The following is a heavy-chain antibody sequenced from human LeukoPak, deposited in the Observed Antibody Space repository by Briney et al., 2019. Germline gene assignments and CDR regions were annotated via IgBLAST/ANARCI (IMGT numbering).Heavy chain of an antibody. J-gene: IGHJ4*02. D-gene: IGHD5-12*01. CDR3: ARQYSGYDYGGY. CDR2: ISGTSRTI. Sequence: GGSLRLSCAASGFIFSSYSMNCVRQAPGKGLEWVSYISGTSRTIYYADSVKGRFTISRDNAKNSLYLQMNSLREEDTAVYYCARQYSGYDYGGYWGQGTLVTVSS. V-gene: IGHV3-48*02. CDR1: GFIFSSYS.